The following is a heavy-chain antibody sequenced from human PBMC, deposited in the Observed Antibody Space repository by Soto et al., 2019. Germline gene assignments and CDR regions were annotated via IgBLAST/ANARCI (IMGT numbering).Heavy chain of an antibody. Sequence: QVQLVQSGAEVKKPGSSVKVSCKASGGTFSSYAISWVRQAPGQGLEWMGGIIPIFGTANYAQKFQGRVTITADESTSTAYMELSSLRSEDTAVYYCARSPLVPAAPDYYYGMDVWGQGTTVTVSS. V-gene: IGHV1-69*12. CDR3: ARSPLVPAAPDYYYGMDV. D-gene: IGHD2-2*01. CDR1: GGTFSSYA. CDR2: IIPIFGTA. J-gene: IGHJ6*02.